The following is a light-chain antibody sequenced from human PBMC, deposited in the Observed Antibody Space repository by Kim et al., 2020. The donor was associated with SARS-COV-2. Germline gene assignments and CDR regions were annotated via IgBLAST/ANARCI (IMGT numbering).Light chain of an antibody. V-gene: IGKV3-20*01. CDR2: DAS. J-gene: IGKJ3*01. Sequence: SPGERATLSCRASQNVGSNYLAWYQQKPGQAPRLLIYDASSRATGIPDRFSGSGSGTDFTLTISRLEPEDFAVFYCQQYGGRSLTFGPGTKVDIK. CDR1: QNVGSNY. CDR3: QQYGGRSLT.